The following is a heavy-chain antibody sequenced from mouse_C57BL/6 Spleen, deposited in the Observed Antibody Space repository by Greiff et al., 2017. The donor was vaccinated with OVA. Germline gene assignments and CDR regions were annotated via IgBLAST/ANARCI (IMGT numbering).Heavy chain of an antibody. CDR3: TPFITTVVGGFAY. V-gene: IGHV14-1*01. Sequence: VQLQQSGAELVRPGASVKLSCTASGFNIKDYYMHWVKQRPEQGLEWIGRIDPEDGDTESAPKFQGKATMTADTSSNTAYLQLSSLTSEDTAVYYCTPFITTVVGGFAYWGQGTLVTVSA. J-gene: IGHJ3*01. CDR2: IDPEDGDT. CDR1: GFNIKDYY. D-gene: IGHD1-1*01.